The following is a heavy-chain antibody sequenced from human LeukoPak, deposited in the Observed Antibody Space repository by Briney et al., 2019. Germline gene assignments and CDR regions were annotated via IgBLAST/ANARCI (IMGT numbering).Heavy chain of an antibody. D-gene: IGHD6-13*01. V-gene: IGHV4-39*07. Sequence: SETLSLTCTVSGGSISSSRYYWGWIRQPPGKGLEWIGSIYYSGSTYYNPSLKSRVTISVDTSKNQFSLKLSSVTAADTAVYYCARDLLGYSSSWWNYFDYWGQGTLVTVSS. J-gene: IGHJ4*02. CDR3: ARDLLGYSSSWWNYFDY. CDR1: GGSISSSRYY. CDR2: IYYSGST.